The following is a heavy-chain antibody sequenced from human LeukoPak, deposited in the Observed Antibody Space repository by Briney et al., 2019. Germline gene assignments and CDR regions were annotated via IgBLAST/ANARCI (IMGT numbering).Heavy chain of an antibody. CDR2: ISAYNGNT. Sequence: ASVKVSCEASGYTFTSYGISWVRQAPGQGLEWMGWISAYNGNTNYAQKLQGRVTMTTDTSTSTAYMELRSLRSDDTAVYYCARERGPSQYFPFDYWGQGTLVTVSS. J-gene: IGHJ4*02. D-gene: IGHD2/OR15-2a*01. CDR3: ARERGPSQYFPFDY. V-gene: IGHV1-18*04. CDR1: GYTFTSYG.